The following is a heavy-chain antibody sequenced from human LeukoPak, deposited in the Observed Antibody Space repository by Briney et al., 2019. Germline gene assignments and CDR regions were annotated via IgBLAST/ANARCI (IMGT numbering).Heavy chain of an antibody. CDR3: ARGDYYSYIDY. CDR1: GGSISSYY. D-gene: IGHD5-18*01. Sequence: SETLSLTCTVSGGSISSYYWSWIRQPPGKGLKWIGYIYYSGSTNYNPSLKSRVTISVDTSKNQFSLKLSSVTAADTAVYYCARGDYYSYIDYWGQGTLVTVSS. V-gene: IGHV4-59*01. J-gene: IGHJ4*02. CDR2: IYYSGST.